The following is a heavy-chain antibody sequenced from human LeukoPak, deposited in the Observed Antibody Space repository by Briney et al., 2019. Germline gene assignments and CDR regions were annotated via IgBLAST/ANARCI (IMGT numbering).Heavy chain of an antibody. V-gene: IGHV3-7*03. CDR3: AKDKRFGELGVY. Sequence: PAGGSLRLSCAASGFTFSTHLMTWVRQAPGKGLEWVANIYQDGREKYYADSVKGRFTISRDNAKNSLYLQMNSLRAEDTAVYYCAKDKRFGELGVYWGQGTLVTVSS. J-gene: IGHJ4*02. CDR2: IYQDGREK. CDR1: GFTFSTHL. D-gene: IGHD3-10*01.